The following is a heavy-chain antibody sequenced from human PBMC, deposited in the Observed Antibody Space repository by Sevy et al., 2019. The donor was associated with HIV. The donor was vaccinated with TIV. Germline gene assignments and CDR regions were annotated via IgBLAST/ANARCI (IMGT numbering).Heavy chain of an antibody. CDR3: AREENRELGTIPLDS. J-gene: IGHJ4*02. V-gene: IGHV3-48*02. CDR2: ISKSGSTT. Sequence: GGSLRLSCAASGFTFSHHNMNWVRQAPGKGLEWISYISKSGSTTYFADSVRGRFTISRDKAKNSLFLEMHSLKDEDTAVYYCAREENRELGTIPLDSWGRGIQVTVSS. D-gene: IGHD7-27*01. CDR1: GFTFSHHN.